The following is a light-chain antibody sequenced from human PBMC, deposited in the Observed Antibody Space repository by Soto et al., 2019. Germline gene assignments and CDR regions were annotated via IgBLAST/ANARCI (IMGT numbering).Light chain of an antibody. CDR3: QQANSFPWT. J-gene: IGKJ1*01. V-gene: IGKV3-20*01. CDR1: QSISSSN. Sequence: EIVLTQSPGTLSLSPGERATLSCRARQSISSSNLAWYQQKPGRAPRLLIYGASSRATGIPDRFSGDGSGTDFTLTISSLQPEDSATYYCQQANSFPWTFGQGTKVEIK. CDR2: GAS.